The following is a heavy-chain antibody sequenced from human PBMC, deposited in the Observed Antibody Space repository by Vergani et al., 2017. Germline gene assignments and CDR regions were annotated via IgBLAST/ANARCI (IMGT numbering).Heavy chain of an antibody. D-gene: IGHD3-3*01. CDR3: ARGGPGIVGVGYMDV. V-gene: IGHV3-13*01. CDR1: GFTFTNYD. Sequence: EVQLVQSGGGLVQPGGSLRLSCAGSGFTFTNYDMHWVRQSTRKGLEWVAAIGTAGDTYYPDSVKGRFTISRENAKNSFYLQMNSQTSEDTAVYYCARGGPGIVGVGYMDVWGEGTTVIVSS. J-gene: IGHJ6*03. CDR2: IGTAGDT.